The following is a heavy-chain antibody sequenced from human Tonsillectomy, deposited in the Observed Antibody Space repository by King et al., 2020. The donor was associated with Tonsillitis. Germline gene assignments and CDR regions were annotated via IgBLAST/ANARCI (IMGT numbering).Heavy chain of an antibody. Sequence: VQLQQWGAGLLKPSETLSLTCAVYGGSFIGYYWNWIRQPPGKGLEWIGEINHGGSTNYNPSLKSRVTISVDTSKNQFSLKLNSVTAADTAVYYCARRLGYFDTSAYHFDYWGQGTLVTVSS. CDR3: ARRLGYFDTSAYHFDY. J-gene: IGHJ4*02. CDR2: INHGGST. CDR1: GGSFIGYY. D-gene: IGHD3-22*01. V-gene: IGHV4-34*01.